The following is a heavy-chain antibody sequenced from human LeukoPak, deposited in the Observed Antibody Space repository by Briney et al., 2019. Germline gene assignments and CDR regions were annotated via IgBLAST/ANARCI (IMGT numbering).Heavy chain of an antibody. CDR2: ISGGGGST. CDR3: AKGGKWDVTPFDY. V-gene: IGHV3-23*01. CDR1: GFTFTSYS. D-gene: IGHD1-26*01. Sequence: PGGTLSLSCAASGFTFTSYSMNWIRQAPGKGLEWVSTISGGGGSTYYADSVKGRFTIFRDNSKNTLYLQVNSLRAEDAAVYYCAKGGKWDVTPFDYWGQGTLVTVSS. J-gene: IGHJ4*02.